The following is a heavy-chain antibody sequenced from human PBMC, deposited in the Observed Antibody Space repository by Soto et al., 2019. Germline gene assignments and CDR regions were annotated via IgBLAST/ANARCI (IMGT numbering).Heavy chain of an antibody. D-gene: IGHD3-22*01. J-gene: IGHJ5*02. CDR3: ARDGVNHYYHSNTGNWFDP. CDR2: IIPIFGTA. CDR1: GGTFSSYA. Sequence: SVKVSCKASGGTFSSYAISWVRQAPGQGLEWMGGIIPIFGTANYAQKFQGRVTITADKSTSTAYMELSSLRSEDTAVYYCARDGVNHYYHSNTGNWFDPWGQGTLVTVSS. V-gene: IGHV1-69*06.